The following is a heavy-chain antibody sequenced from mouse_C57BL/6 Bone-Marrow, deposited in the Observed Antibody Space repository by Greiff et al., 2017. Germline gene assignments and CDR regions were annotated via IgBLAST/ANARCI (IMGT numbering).Heavy chain of an antibody. V-gene: IGHV14-4*01. Sequence: EVQLQQSGAELVRPGASVKLSCTASGFNIKDDYMHWVKQRPEQGLEWIGWIDPENGDTEYASKFQGKATITADTSSNTAYLQLSSLTSEDTAVYYCTVYRKWTWFAYWGQGTLVTGSA. CDR2: IDPENGDT. CDR1: GFNIKDDY. J-gene: IGHJ3*01. CDR3: TVYRKWTWFAY. D-gene: IGHD2-14*01.